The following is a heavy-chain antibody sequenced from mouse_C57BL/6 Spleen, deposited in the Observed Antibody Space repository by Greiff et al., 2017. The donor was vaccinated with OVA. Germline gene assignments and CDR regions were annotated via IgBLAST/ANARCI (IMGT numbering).Heavy chain of an antibody. CDR3: ARPIYYDYDVSFDY. J-gene: IGHJ2*01. CDR1: GYTFTSYW. D-gene: IGHD2-4*01. CDR2: IHPNSGST. Sequence: QVQLQQPGAELVKPGASVKLSCKASGYTFTSYWMHWVKQRPGQGLEWIGMIHPNSGSTNYNEKFKSKATLTVDKSSSTAYMQLSSLTSEDSAVYNCARPIYYDYDVSFDYWGQGTTLTVSS. V-gene: IGHV1-64*01.